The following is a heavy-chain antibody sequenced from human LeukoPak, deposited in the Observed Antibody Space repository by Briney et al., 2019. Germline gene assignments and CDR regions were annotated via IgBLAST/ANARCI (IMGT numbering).Heavy chain of an antibody. CDR1: GYTFTSYA. V-gene: IGHV7-4-1*02. CDR3: ARDIDAYPPYYYGMDV. CDR2: INTNTGNP. D-gene: IGHD2-2*01. Sequence: ASVKVSCKAFGYTFTSYAMNWVRQAPGQGLEWMGWINTNTGNPTYAQGFTGRFVFSLDTSVSTAYLQISSLKAEDTAVYYCARDIDAYPPYYYGMDVWGQGTTVTVSS. J-gene: IGHJ6*02.